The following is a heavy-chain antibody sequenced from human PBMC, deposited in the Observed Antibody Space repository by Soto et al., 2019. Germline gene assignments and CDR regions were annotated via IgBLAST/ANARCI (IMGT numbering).Heavy chain of an antibody. CDR3: ARVEGSGSYIYYFDY. D-gene: IGHD3-10*01. Sequence: PSETLSLTCTVSGGSISSYYWSWIRQPPGKGLEWIGYIYYSGSTNYNPSLKSRVTISVDTSKNQFSLKLSSVTAADTAVYYCARVEGSGSYIYYFDYWGQGTLVSVS. CDR2: IYYSGST. CDR1: GGSISSYY. J-gene: IGHJ4*02. V-gene: IGHV4-59*12.